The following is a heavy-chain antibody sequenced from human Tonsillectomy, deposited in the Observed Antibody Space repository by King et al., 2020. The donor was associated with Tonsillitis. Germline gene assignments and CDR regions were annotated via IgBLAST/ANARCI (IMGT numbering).Heavy chain of an antibody. CDR3: ATRMSSNSGHYFDY. V-gene: IGHV3-30*03. J-gene: IGHJ4*02. CDR2: VSYDGSNK. Sequence: VQLVESGGGVVQPGRSLRLSCAASGFTFSSYGMHWVRQAPGKGLEWVAVVSYDGSNKYYAGSVKGRFTISRDNSKNTLCLQMNSLTAEDTAVYYCATRMSSNSGHYFDYWGQGTLVTVSS. D-gene: IGHD2-2*01. CDR1: GFTFSSYG.